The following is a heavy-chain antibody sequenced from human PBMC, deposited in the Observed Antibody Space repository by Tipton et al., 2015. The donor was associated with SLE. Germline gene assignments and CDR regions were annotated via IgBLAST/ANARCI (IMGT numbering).Heavy chain of an antibody. J-gene: IGHJ4*02. CDR3: ARGRRGYTAYVVPDY. D-gene: IGHD5-12*01. V-gene: IGHV4-31*11. CDR2: VYYSGST. CDR1: GGSISSGGYS. Sequence: TLSLTCAVSGGSISSGGYSWSWIRQPPGKGLEWVGYVYYSGSTYYNPSLKSRVSISVDTSKNQFSLKLSSLTAADTAVYYCARGRRGYTAYVVPDYWGQGTQVTVSS.